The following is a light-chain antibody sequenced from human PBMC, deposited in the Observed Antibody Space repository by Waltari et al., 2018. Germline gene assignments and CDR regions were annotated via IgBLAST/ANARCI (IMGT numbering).Light chain of an antibody. Sequence: QTALTQPPSVSKPPGQSVTISCTGTSSAVGDYNDVSWYQQYPGRVPRLLIYDVTKRPSGVSDRFSGSKSGNTASLTISGLQAEDEATYYCYSYRSGSTFVFGSGTKVTVL. J-gene: IGLJ6*01. CDR3: YSYRSGSTFV. CDR2: DVT. V-gene: IGLV2-18*02. CDR1: SSAVGDYND.